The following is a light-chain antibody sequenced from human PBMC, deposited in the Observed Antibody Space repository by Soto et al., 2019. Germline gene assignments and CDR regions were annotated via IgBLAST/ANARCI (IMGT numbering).Light chain of an antibody. V-gene: IGKV2-24*01. CDR2: KIS. CDR3: MQGTQFPYT. CDR1: QSLVFSDGNTY. J-gene: IGKJ2*01. Sequence: DIVMTQTPLSSPVTLGQPASISCRSSQSLVFSDGNTYLSWLQQRPGQPPRLLIYKISIRFSGVPDRFSGSGAGTDFTLRISTVEAEDVGVYYCMQGTQFPYTFGQGTRLEIK.